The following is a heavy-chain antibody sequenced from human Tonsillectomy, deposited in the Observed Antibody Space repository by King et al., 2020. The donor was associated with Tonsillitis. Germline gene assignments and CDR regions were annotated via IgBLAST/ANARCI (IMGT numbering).Heavy chain of an antibody. V-gene: IGHV3-23*04. CDR2: ISGSGGST. CDR3: AKGARIAIFGVVISDF. D-gene: IGHD3-3*01. CDR1: GFTFSSYA. J-gene: IGHJ4*02. Sequence: VQLVESGGGLVQPGGSLRLSCAASGFTFSSYAMSWVRQAPGKGLEWVSDISGSGGSTYYADSVKDRFTISRDNSKNTLYLQMNSLRAEDAAVYYCAKGARIAIFGVVISDFWGQSTRVTVSS.